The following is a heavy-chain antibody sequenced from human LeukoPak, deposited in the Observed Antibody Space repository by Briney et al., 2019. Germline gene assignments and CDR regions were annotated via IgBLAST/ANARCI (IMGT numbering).Heavy chain of an antibody. CDR1: GYSLTELS. D-gene: IGHD6-13*01. CDR2: FDPEDGET. Sequence: ASVKVSCKVSGYSLTELSMYWVRQAPGKGLEWMGGFDPEDGETMYAQKLQGRVTMTEDTSTDTAYMELSRLRSEDTAVYYCARDPGSIAAAGTVYYFDYWGQGTLVTVSS. V-gene: IGHV1-24*01. J-gene: IGHJ4*02. CDR3: ARDPGSIAAAGTVYYFDY.